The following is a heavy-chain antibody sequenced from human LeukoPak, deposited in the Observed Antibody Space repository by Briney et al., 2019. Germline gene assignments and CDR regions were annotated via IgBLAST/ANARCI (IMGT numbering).Heavy chain of an antibody. D-gene: IGHD1/OR15-1a*01. V-gene: IGHV3-23*01. CDR1: GFTFNIYP. J-gene: IGHJ3*02. Sequence: GASLRLSCVASGFTFNIYPMSWVRQAPGKGLEWVSAIIGGGETTLYADSVEGRFTISRDNSRNTLFLQMSSLRAEDTAVYFCAGKSPTTTRQHAFDIWGRGTMVTVSS. CDR2: IIGGGETT. CDR3: AGKSPTTTRQHAFDI.